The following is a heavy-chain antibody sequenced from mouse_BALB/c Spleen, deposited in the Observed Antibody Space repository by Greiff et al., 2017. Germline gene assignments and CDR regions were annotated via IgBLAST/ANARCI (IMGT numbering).Heavy chain of an antibody. CDR2: INPSTGYT. V-gene: IGHV1-7*01. Sequence: QVQLQQSGAELAKPGASVKMSCKASGYTFTSYWMHWVKQRPGQGLEWIGYINPSTGYTEYNQKFKDKATLTADKSSSTAYMQLSSLTSEDSAVYYCARSNRYPYYAMDYWGQGTSVTVSS. CDR3: ARSNRYPYYAMDY. CDR1: GYTFTSYW. J-gene: IGHJ4*01. D-gene: IGHD2-14*01.